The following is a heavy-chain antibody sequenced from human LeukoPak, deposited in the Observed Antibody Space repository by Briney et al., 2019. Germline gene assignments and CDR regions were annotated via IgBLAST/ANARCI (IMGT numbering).Heavy chain of an antibody. CDR2: MNPNSGNT. Sequence: ASVKVSCKASGHTFTSYDINWVRRATGQGLEWMGWMNPNSGNTGYAQKFQGRVTMTRNTSISTAYMELSSLRSEDTAVYYCARGAMEWLLRRNWFDPWGQGTLVTVSS. J-gene: IGHJ5*02. V-gene: IGHV1-8*01. CDR1: GHTFTSYD. CDR3: ARGAMEWLLRRNWFDP. D-gene: IGHD3-3*01.